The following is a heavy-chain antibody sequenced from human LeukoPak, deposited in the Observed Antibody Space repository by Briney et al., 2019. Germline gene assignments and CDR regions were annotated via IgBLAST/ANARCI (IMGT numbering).Heavy chain of an antibody. Sequence: GASVKVSCKVSGYTLTELSMHWVRQAPGKGLEWMGGFDPEDGETIYAQRFQGRVTMTEDTSTDTAYMELSSLRSEDTAVYYCATMSVAGTVPNAFDIWGQGTMVTVSS. CDR1: GYTLTELS. D-gene: IGHD6-19*01. V-gene: IGHV1-24*01. CDR3: ATMSVAGTVPNAFDI. J-gene: IGHJ3*02. CDR2: FDPEDGET.